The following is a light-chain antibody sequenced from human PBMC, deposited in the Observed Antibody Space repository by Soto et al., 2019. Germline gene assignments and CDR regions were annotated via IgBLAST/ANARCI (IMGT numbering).Light chain of an antibody. J-gene: IGKJ1*01. CDR2: GAS. V-gene: IGKV3-20*01. Sequence: EIVLTQSPGTLSLSPGERVTLSCRASQSVDSRFLAWYQQKPGQAPRLLVYGASIRATGIPDRFSGSVSGTDFTLSIRRLEPEDFAVYYCQQYDSSRTFGQGTKVEMK. CDR3: QQYDSSRT. CDR1: QSVDSRF.